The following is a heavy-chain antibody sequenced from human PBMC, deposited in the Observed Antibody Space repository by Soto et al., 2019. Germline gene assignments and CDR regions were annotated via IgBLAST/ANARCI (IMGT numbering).Heavy chain of an antibody. CDR3: ARFTQWDYYYYGMEV. D-gene: IGHD2-8*01. Sequence: SETLSLTCTVSGGPISSYYWSLIRQPPGKGLEWIGYIYYSGSTNYNPSLKSRVTISVDTSKNQFSLKLSSVTAADTAVYYCARFTQWDYYYYGMEVWGKGTKVTVSS. CDR1: GGPISSYY. V-gene: IGHV4-59*01. CDR2: IYYSGST. J-gene: IGHJ6*04.